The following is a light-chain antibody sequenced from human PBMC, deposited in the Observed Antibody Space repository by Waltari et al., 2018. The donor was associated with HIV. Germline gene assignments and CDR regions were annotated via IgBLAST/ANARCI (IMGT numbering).Light chain of an antibody. J-gene: IGKJ1*01. CDR3: QQYLTFSRT. CDR2: KAS. CDR1: QSGSSS. V-gene: IGKV1-5*03. Sequence: DIQLTQSPPTLSASVGDRVTITCRASQSGSSSLAWYQQKPGKAPNPLIFKASSLQNGVPPRFSGSGSGTDFTLTISGLQPDDLATYYCQQYLTFSRTFGQGTQV.